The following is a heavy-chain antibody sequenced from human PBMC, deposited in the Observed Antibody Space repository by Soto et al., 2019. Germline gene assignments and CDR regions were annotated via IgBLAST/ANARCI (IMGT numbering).Heavy chain of an antibody. D-gene: IGHD5-12*01. Sequence: GGSLRLSCAASGFTFSSYGMHWVRQAPGKGLEWVAVIWYDGSNKYYADSVKGRFTISRDNSKNTLYLQMNSLRAEDTAVYYCARAPPRIVASPAFDYWGQGTLVTVSS. CDR2: IWYDGSNK. CDR3: ARAPPRIVASPAFDY. CDR1: GFTFSSYG. V-gene: IGHV3-33*01. J-gene: IGHJ4*02.